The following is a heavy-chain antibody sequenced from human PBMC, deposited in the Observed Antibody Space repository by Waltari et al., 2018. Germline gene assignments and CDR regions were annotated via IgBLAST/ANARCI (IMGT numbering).Heavy chain of an antibody. CDR3: ARGMWSSSWYDY. D-gene: IGHD6-13*01. J-gene: IGHJ4*02. V-gene: IGHV1-2*02. CDR2: INPNSGGT. CDR1: GYPSTGYY. Sequence: QVQLVQSGAKVTKPGASVKVSCTASGYPSTGYYMHWLRQAPGQGLEWMGWINPNSGGTNYAQKFQGRVTMTRDTSISTAYMELSRLRSDDTAVYYCARGMWSSSWYDYWGQGTLVTVSS.